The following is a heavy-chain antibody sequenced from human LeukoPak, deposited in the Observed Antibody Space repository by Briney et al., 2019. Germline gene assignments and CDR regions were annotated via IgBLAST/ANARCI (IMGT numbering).Heavy chain of an antibody. D-gene: IGHD3-22*01. CDR1: GGTFSSYA. Sequence: GASVKVSCKASGGTFSSYAISWVRQAPGQGLEWMGGIIPIFGTANYAQKFQGRVTITTDESTSTAYMELSSLRSEDTAVYYCASHTVTMTTARACDIWGQGTMVTVSS. CDR3: ASHTVTMTTARACDI. CDR2: IIPIFGTA. J-gene: IGHJ3*02. V-gene: IGHV1-69*05.